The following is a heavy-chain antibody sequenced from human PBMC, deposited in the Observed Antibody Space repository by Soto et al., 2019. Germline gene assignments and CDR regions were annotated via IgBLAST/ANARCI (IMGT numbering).Heavy chain of an antibody. CDR1: GFTFSSYA. D-gene: IGHD6-19*01. Sequence: EVQLLESGGGLVQPGGSLRLSCAASGFTFSSYAMSWVRQAPGKGLEWVSAISGSGGSTYYADSVKGRFTISRDNSKNTLYLQMNSLRAEDTAVYYCAKGVYNINLAVAGGYYYYGMDVWGQGTTVTVSS. CDR2: ISGSGGST. V-gene: IGHV3-23*01. CDR3: AKGVYNINLAVAGGYYYYGMDV. J-gene: IGHJ6*02.